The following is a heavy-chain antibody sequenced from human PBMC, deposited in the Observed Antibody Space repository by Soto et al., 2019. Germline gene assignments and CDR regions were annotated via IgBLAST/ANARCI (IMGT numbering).Heavy chain of an antibody. CDR1: GGSISSNNW. Sequence: SETLSLTCVVSGGSISSNNWWSWVRQPPGKGLQWIGEIYHSGSTNYNPSLNSRVTISVDKSKNQFSVKLSSVTAEDTAVYYCARDPTYSFDSAVYYARPEFDYWGQGTLVTVSS. D-gene: IGHD3-22*01. CDR2: IYHSGST. V-gene: IGHV4-4*02. J-gene: IGHJ4*02. CDR3: ARDPTYSFDSAVYYARPEFDY.